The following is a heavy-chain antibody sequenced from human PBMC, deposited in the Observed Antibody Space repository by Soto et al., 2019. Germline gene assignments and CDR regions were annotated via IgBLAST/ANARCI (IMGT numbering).Heavy chain of an antibody. J-gene: IGHJ4*02. V-gene: IGHV3-72*01. D-gene: IGHD5-18*01. Sequence: GGSLRLSCAASGFTFSDHYMDWVRQAPGKGLEWVGRTRNKANSYTTEYAASVKGRFTISRDDSKNSLYLQMNSLKTEDTAVYYCAREEEYSYGYFDYWGQGTLATVSS. CDR2: TRNKANSYTT. CDR3: AREEEYSYGYFDY. CDR1: GFTFSDHY.